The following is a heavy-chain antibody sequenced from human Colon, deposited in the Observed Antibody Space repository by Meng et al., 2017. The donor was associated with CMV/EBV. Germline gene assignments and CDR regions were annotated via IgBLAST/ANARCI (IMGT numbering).Heavy chain of an antibody. J-gene: IGHJ4*02. D-gene: IGHD6-13*01. CDR2: VSVSGEST. Sequence: EVQLVEAGGGLVQPGGSLILSCAASGFMFGTYWMHWVRQTPGKGLMWVSTVSVSGESTYYADSVKGRFTISRDNSKDTLYLQMTSLRVEDTAVYYCARSTTWYLFTYWGQGTLVTVSS. CDR1: GFMFGTYW. V-gene: IGHV3-23*04. CDR3: ARSTTWYLFTY.